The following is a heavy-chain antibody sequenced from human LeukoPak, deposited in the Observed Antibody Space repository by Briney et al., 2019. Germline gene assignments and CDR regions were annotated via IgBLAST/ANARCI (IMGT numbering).Heavy chain of an antibody. CDR2: ISGSGGST. CDR3: AKHGIFGVVPLFDY. D-gene: IGHD3-3*01. Sequence: PGGSLRLSCAASGFTFSSYAMSWVRQAPGKGLEWVSAISGSGGSTYYADSVKGRFTISRDNSKNTLYLQTNSLRAEDTAVYYCAKHGIFGVVPLFDYWGQGTLVTVSS. J-gene: IGHJ4*02. V-gene: IGHV3-23*01. CDR1: GFTFSSYA.